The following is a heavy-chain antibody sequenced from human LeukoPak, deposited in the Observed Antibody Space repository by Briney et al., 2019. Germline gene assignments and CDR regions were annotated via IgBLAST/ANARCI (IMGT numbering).Heavy chain of an antibody. CDR3: ARDDSSGYYYFDY. J-gene: IGHJ4*02. D-gene: IGHD3-22*01. V-gene: IGHV3-7*01. CDR2: IKQDGSEK. CDR1: GFTFSSYW. Sequence: GGSLRLSCAASGFTFSSYWMSWVRQAPGKGLEWVANIKQDGSEKYYVDSVKGRFTISRDNAKNSLYLQMNSLRAEDTAVYYCARDDSSGYYYFDYWGQGTLVTVSS.